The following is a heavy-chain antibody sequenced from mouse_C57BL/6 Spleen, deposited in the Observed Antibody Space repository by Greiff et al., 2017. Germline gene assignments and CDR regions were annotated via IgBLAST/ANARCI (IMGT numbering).Heavy chain of an antibody. Sequence: VQLQQSGAELAKPGASVKLSCKASGYTFTSYWMHWVKQRPGQGLEWIGYINPSSGYTKYNQKFKDKDTLTADKSSSTAYMRLSSLTYEDSAVYCGASGNYEGLDYWGQGTTLTVSS. CDR3: ASGNYEGLDY. V-gene: IGHV1-7*01. D-gene: IGHD2-1*01. J-gene: IGHJ2*01. CDR1: GYTFTSYW. CDR2: INPSSGYT.